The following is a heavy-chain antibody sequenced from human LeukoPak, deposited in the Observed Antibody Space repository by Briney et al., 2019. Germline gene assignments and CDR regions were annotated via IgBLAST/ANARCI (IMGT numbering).Heavy chain of an antibody. D-gene: IGHD4-17*01. CDR3: ARQVTVTTDAFDI. Sequence: GESLKISCKGSGYSFTSYWIGWVRQMPGKGLEWMGIIYPGDSDTRYCPSFQGQVTISADKSISTAYLQWSSLKASDTAMYYCARQVTVTTDAFDIWGQGTMVTVSS. CDR2: IYPGDSDT. J-gene: IGHJ3*02. CDR1: GYSFTSYW. V-gene: IGHV5-51*01.